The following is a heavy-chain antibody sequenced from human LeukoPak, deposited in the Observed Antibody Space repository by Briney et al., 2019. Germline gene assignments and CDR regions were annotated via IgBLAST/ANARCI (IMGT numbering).Heavy chain of an antibody. CDR3: ARAGDIVATMTPDY. V-gene: IGHV4-59*01. J-gene: IGHJ4*02. Sequence: SETLSLTCTVSGGSISSYYWSWIRQPPGKGLEWIGYIYYSGSTNYNPSLKSRVTISVDTSKNQFSLKLSSVTAADTAVYYCARAGDIVATMTPDYWGQGTLVTVFS. D-gene: IGHD5-12*01. CDR2: IYYSGST. CDR1: GGSISSYY.